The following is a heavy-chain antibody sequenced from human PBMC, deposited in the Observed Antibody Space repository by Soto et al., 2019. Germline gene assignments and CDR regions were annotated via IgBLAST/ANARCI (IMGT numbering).Heavy chain of an antibody. V-gene: IGHV3-49*05. CDR2: IRSKAYGGTT. CDR3: TRDPRYYYDSSGYWGPGSAYFDY. CDR1: GFTFGDYA. J-gene: IGHJ4*02. D-gene: IGHD3-22*01. Sequence: EVQLVESGGGLVKPGRSLRLSCTASGFTFGDYAMSWFRQAPGKGLEWVGFIRSKAYGGTTEYAASVKGRFTISRDDSKSIAYLQMNSLKTEDTAVYYCTRDPRYYYDSSGYWGPGSAYFDYWGQGTLVTVSS.